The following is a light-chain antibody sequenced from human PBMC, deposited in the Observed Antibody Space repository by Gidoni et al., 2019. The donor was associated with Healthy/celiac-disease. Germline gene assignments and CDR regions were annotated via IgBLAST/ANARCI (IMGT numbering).Light chain of an antibody. Sequence: IALTQSPATLPLSPGDRATLPCGASQSVSSSYLAWYQQKPDLAPSLLIYDAANRTTGIADRFSGSGSGTDFSLTISRLEPEDFAVYYCQQYGSSQITFGQXTRLEIK. CDR2: DAA. CDR3: QQYGSSQIT. CDR1: QSVSSSY. V-gene: IGKV3D-20*01. J-gene: IGKJ5*01.